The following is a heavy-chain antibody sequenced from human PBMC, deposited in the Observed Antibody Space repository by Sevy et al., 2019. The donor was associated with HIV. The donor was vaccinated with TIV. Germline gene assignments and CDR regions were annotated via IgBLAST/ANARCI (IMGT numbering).Heavy chain of an antibody. J-gene: IGHJ4*02. CDR2: ITGSGDNT. Sequence: GGSLRLSCAASGFTFSSYAMSWVRQAPGKGLEWVSAITGSGDNTYYADSVKGRFTISRDNSKNMLYLQMNSLRAEDTAVYYCAKWATTVTSFFDYWGQGALVTVSS. CDR3: AKWATTVTSFFDY. D-gene: IGHD4-17*01. CDR1: GFTFSSYA. V-gene: IGHV3-23*01.